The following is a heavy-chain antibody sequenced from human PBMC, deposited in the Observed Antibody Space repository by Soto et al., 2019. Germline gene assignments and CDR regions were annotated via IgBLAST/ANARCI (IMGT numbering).Heavy chain of an antibody. Sequence: QVQLVQSGAEVKKPGSSVKVSCKASGGTFSSYTISWVRQAPGQGLEWMGRIIPILGIANYAQKFQGRVTITADKSTSTAYMELSSLRSEDTAVYYCASSAEWELLVDIWGQGTMVTVSS. CDR3: ASSAEWELLVDI. D-gene: IGHD1-26*01. V-gene: IGHV1-69*02. CDR1: GGTFSSYT. CDR2: IIPILGIA. J-gene: IGHJ3*02.